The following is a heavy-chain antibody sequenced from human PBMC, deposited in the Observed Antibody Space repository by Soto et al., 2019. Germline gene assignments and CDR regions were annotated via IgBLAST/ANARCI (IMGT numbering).Heavy chain of an antibody. Sequence: TGGSLRLSCAASGFTVSSNYMNWVRQAPGKGLEWVSAIYSGGSTYYADSVKGRFTISRDNSKNTVFLQMNSLRAEDTAVYYCARDSFGANYFDYWGQGTLVTVSS. CDR3: ARDSFGANYFDY. V-gene: IGHV3-66*01. CDR2: IYSGGST. CDR1: GFTVSSNY. J-gene: IGHJ4*02. D-gene: IGHD3-10*01.